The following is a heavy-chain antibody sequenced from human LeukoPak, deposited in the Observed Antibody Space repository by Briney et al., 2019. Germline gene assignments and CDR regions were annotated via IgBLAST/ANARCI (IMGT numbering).Heavy chain of an antibody. CDR3: ARDDSSGQPFDY. CDR1: GGSISSSNW. D-gene: IGHD3-22*01. V-gene: IGHV4-4*02. J-gene: IGHJ4*02. CDR2: IYHSGST. Sequence: SETLSLTCAVSGGSISSSNWWSWVRQPPGKGLEWIGEIYHSGSTNYNPSLKSRVTISVDKSKNQFSLKLSSVTAADTAVCYCARDDSSGQPFDYWGQGTLVTVSS.